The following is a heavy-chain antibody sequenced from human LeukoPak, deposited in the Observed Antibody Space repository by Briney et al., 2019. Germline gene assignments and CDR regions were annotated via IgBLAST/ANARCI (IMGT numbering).Heavy chain of an antibody. J-gene: IGHJ4*02. CDR2: IYYSGST. CDR3: ARVGYSYGWDFDY. Sequence: PSETLSLTCTVSGGSISSYYWSWIRQPPGKGLEWIGYIYYSGSTNYNPPLKSRVTISVDTSKNQFSLKLSSVTAADTAVYYCARVGYSYGWDFDYWGQGTLVTVSS. CDR1: GGSISSYY. V-gene: IGHV4-59*01. D-gene: IGHD5-18*01.